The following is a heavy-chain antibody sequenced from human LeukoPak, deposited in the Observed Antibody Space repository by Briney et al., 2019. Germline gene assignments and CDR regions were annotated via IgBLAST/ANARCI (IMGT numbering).Heavy chain of an antibody. CDR1: EFTFVRYA. Sequence: GGSLRLSCAASEFTFVRYAMNWVRQAPGKGLEWVSYISSSSAKIDYAGSVKGRFTISRDNSKNSLYLQMDSLRAEDTAVYYCARADSYGSILDYWGQGTRVIDSS. D-gene: IGHD5-18*01. J-gene: IGHJ4*02. V-gene: IGHV3-48*04. CDR3: ARADSYGSILDY. CDR2: ISSSSAKI.